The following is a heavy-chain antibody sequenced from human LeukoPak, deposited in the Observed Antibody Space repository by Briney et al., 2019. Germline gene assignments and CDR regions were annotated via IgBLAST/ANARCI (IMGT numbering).Heavy chain of an antibody. J-gene: IGHJ4*02. V-gene: IGHV3-30*04. Sequence: GGSLRLSCAASGFTFSSYAMHWVRQAPGKGLEWVAVISYDGSNKYYADSVKGRFTTSRDNSKNTLFLQMNSLRAEDTAVYYCASDRTTVTTRYYFDYWGQGALVTVSS. CDR2: ISYDGSNK. CDR3: ASDRTTVTTRYYFDY. D-gene: IGHD4-17*01. CDR1: GFTFSSYA.